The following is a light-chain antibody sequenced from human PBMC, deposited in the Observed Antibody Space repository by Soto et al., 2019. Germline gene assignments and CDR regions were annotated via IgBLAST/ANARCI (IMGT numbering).Light chain of an antibody. CDR1: QSISTW. V-gene: IGKV1-5*01. J-gene: IGKJ2*01. CDR3: QQYNTYSYT. Sequence: DIQMTQSPSTLSASVGDRVTITCRASQSISTWLAWYQQRPGKAPKLLIYDASTLESWVPSRFSGSGSGTEFTLTISGLRPDDFATYYCQQYNTYSYTGGQGTKLEIK. CDR2: DAS.